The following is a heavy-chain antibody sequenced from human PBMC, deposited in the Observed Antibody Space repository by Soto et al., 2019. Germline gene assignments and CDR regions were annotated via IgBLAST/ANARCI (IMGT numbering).Heavy chain of an antibody. J-gene: IGHJ4*02. D-gene: IGHD3-22*01. V-gene: IGHV4-38-2*01. CDR3: ARVVHYDNNGPLGY. Sequence: SETLSLTCAVSGYSISSGYYWHWIRQPPGKGLEWIGSMLHRGSTYYNPSLKSRVTLSVDTSKNQFSLKLSSVTAADTAVYYCARVVHYDNNGPLGYWGQGTLVTVSS. CDR2: MLHRGST. CDR1: GYSISSGYY.